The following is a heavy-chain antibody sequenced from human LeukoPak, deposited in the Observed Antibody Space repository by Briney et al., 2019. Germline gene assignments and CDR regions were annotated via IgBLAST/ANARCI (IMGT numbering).Heavy chain of an antibody. CDR2: INPNSGDT. CDR3: ARDYRPNGDAFDI. Sequence: ASVKVSCKASGYTFTGYYMHWVRQAPGQGLEWMGWINPNSGDTKYAQKFQGRVTMTRDTSISTAYMELSRLRSDDTAVYYCARDYRPNGDAFDIWGQGTMVTVSS. V-gene: IGHV1-2*02. CDR1: GYTFTGYY. D-gene: IGHD4-11*01. J-gene: IGHJ3*02.